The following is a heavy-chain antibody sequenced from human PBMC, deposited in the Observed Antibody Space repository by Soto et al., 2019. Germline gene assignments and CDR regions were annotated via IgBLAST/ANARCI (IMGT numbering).Heavy chain of an antibody. CDR2: ISGSDDST. Sequence: EVQLLESGGGLVQPGESLRLSCAASGFTFSSYAMSWVRQAPGKGLEWGSVISGSDDSTHYADSVKGRFTISRDNYKNTLYLQMNSLRAADTAVYYCAKRSSSSTFDYWGQGTLVTVSS. CDR1: GFTFSSYA. CDR3: AKRSSSSTFDY. V-gene: IGHV3-23*01. J-gene: IGHJ4*02. D-gene: IGHD6-6*01.